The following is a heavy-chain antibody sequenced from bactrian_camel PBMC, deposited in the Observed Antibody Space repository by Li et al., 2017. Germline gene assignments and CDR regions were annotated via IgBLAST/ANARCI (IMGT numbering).Heavy chain of an antibody. V-gene: IGHV3S54*01. Sequence: HVQLVESGGGSVQAGGSLRLSCSASGYEYSIQCMAWYRQVTGKEREGIAASAIGLAYRYLGDSVKGRFDVIRDSASNTLYLQMNDLRPGDTAMYYCAADLRGGPRCYDRVRGGMLDYGGRGTQVTV. CDR1: GYEYSIQC. CDR2: SAIGLAYR. J-gene: IGHJ4*01. D-gene: IGHD3*01. CDR3: AADLRGGPRCYDRVRGGMLDY.